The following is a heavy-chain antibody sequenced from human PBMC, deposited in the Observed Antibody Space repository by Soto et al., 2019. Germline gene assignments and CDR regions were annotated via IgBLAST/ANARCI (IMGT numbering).Heavy chain of an antibody. CDR1: GGYFSGYY. J-gene: IGHJ5*02. V-gene: IGHV4-34*01. CDR3: ARGGSRKRYCSSTSCYDGPWFDP. CDR2: INHSGST. D-gene: IGHD2-2*01. Sequence: SETMSVTCAVDGGYFSGYYWSWIRQHPGKGLEWIGEINHSGSTNYNPSLKSRVTISVGTSKNQFSLKLSSVTAADTAVYYCARGGSRKRYCSSTSCYDGPWFDPWGQGTLVTVSS.